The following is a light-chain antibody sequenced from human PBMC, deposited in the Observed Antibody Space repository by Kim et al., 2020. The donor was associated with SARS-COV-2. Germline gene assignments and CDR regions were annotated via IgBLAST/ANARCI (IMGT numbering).Light chain of an antibody. V-gene: IGKV2-28*01. CDR1: QSLLHSNGYNY. J-gene: IGKJ1*01. Sequence: DIVMTQSPLSLPVTLGEPASISCRSSQSLLHSNGYNYLDWYLQKPGQSPQLLIYLGSNRASGVPDRFSGSGSGTDFTLKISRVEAEDVGVYYCMQALHTTWTFGQGTKVDIK. CDR2: LGS. CDR3: MQALHTTWT.